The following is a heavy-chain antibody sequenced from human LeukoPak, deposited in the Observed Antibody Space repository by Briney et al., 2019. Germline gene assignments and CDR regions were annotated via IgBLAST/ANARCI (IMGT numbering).Heavy chain of an antibody. CDR1: GFTFSSYS. CDR2: IITGGSVI. Sequence: GGSLRLSCAASGFTFSSYSMIWVRQAPGKGLEWVSYIITGGSVIYYADSVKGRFTVSRDNAKNSLYLQMDSLRAEDTAVYYCARLRGVSLSVWYFDLWGRGTLVTVSS. D-gene: IGHD3-10*01. CDR3: ARLRGVSLSVWYFDL. V-gene: IGHV3-48*03. J-gene: IGHJ2*01.